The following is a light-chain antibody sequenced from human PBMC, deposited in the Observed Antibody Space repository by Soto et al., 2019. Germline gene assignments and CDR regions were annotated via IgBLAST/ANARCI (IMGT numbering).Light chain of an antibody. CDR2: EVI. V-gene: IGLV2-14*01. J-gene: IGLJ3*02. CDR3: SSYTSSTTWV. Sequence: QSVLTQPASVSGSPGQSITISCTGTSSDVGGYNYVSWYQQHPGKAPKLMIYEVINRPSGVSNRFSGSKSGNTASLTISGLQAEDEADYYCSSYTSSTTWVFGGGTQLTVL. CDR1: SSDVGGYNY.